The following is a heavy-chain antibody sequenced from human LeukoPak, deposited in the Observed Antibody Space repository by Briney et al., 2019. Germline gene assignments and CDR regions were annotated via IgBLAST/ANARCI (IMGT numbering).Heavy chain of an antibody. Sequence: GGSLRLSCAASGFTFSSYSMNWVRQAPGKGLEWVSYISSSSSTIYYADSVKGRFTISRDNAKNSLYLQMNSLRAEDTAVYYCARDQYDYVWGSYRPFDYWGQGTLVTVSS. CDR1: GFTFSSYS. CDR2: ISSSSSTI. J-gene: IGHJ4*02. D-gene: IGHD3-16*02. V-gene: IGHV3-48*04. CDR3: ARDQYDYVWGSYRPFDY.